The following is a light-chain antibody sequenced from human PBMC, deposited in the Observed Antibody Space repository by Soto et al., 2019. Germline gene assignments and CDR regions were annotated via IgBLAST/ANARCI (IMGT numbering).Light chain of an antibody. CDR1: QSVSSG. CDR2: DAS. V-gene: IGKV3-15*01. Sequence: EIVMTQSPATLSVSPGERATLSCRASQSVSSGLAWYHQKPGQAPRLLIYDASTRDTGIPARFSGSGSGTEFTLTISSLQSEDFGVYYCQQYNNWPWTFGQGTKVEIK. J-gene: IGKJ1*01. CDR3: QQYNNWPWT.